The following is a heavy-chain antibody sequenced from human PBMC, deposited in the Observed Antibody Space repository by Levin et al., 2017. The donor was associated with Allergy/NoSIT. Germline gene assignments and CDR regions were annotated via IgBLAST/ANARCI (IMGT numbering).Heavy chain of an antibody. Sequence: GGSLRLSCAASGFTFSSYAMTWVRQAPGRGLEWVSGISVSGGKTFYAESVKGRFTVSRDNTKNTLYLQMNSLRAEDTAVYYCAKHGGYWGQGTLDTGSS. J-gene: IGHJ4*02. D-gene: IGHD3-16*01. CDR2: ISVSGGKT. V-gene: IGHV3-23*01. CDR1: GFTFSSYA. CDR3: AKHGGY.